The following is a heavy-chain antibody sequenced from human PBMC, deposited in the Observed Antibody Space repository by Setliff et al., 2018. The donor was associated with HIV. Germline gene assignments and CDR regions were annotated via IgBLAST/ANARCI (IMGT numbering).Heavy chain of an antibody. CDR3: ATARDSGWSPDY. V-gene: IGHV1-18*01. J-gene: IGHJ4*02. D-gene: IGHD6-19*01. Sequence: RASVKVSCKASGYTFTSYGISWVRQAPGQGLEWMGWISAYNGNTNYAQKLQGRVTMTTDTSTSTAYMELRSLRSDDTAVYYCATARDSGWSPDYWGQGTLVTVS. CDR1: GYTFTSYG. CDR2: ISAYNGNT.